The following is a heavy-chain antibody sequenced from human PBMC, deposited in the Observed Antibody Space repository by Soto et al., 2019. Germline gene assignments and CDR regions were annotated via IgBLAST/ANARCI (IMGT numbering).Heavy chain of an antibody. D-gene: IGHD3-9*01. Sequence: GGSLRLSCAASGFTFSSYAMHWVRQAPGKGLEWVAVISYDGSNKYYADSVKGRFTISRDNSKNTLYLQMNSLRAEDTAVYYCARDQASLILTGYRPHYYSYFGMDAWGQGTTIIVSS. J-gene: IGHJ6*01. CDR1: GFTFSSYA. CDR3: ARDQASLILTGYRPHYYSYFGMDA. V-gene: IGHV3-30-3*01. CDR2: ISYDGSNK.